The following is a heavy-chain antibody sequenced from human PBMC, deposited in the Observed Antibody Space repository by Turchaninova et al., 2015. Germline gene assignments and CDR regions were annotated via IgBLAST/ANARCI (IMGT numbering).Heavy chain of an antibody. CDR3: ARDGMSYSSSSDDAFDI. D-gene: IGHD6-6*01. V-gene: IGHV4-59*01. CDR1: GGVNSRYY. Sequence: FQLPESGPGPGQASETLSPSCPVSGGVNSRYYWSWIRRPPVKGLEWIGNISYSGSTNYNPSLKSRVTISVDTSKNQFSLKLSSVTAADTAVYYCARDGMSYSSSSDDAFDIWGQGTMVTVSS. CDR2: ISYSGST. J-gene: IGHJ3*02.